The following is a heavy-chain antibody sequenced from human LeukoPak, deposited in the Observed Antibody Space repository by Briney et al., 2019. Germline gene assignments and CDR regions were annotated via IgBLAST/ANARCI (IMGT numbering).Heavy chain of an antibody. D-gene: IGHD6-19*01. J-gene: IGHJ4*02. CDR3: AKDRAVAGIFDY. Sequence: PGGSLRLSCAASGFTFSSYAMSWVRQAPGKGLEWVPAISGSGGSTYYADSVKGRFTISRDNSKNTLYLQMNSLRAEDTAVYYCAKDRAVAGIFDYWGQGTLVTVSS. CDR2: ISGSGGST. CDR1: GFTFSSYA. V-gene: IGHV3-23*01.